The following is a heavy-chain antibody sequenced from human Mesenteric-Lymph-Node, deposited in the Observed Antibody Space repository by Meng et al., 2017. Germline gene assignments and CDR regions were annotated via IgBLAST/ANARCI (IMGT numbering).Heavy chain of an antibody. J-gene: IGHJ6*02. D-gene: IGHD3-22*01. V-gene: IGHV3-7*01. CDR2: IKQDGSEK. Sequence: GGSLRLSCAASGFTFSSYWMSWVRQAPGKGLEWVANIKQDGSEKYYVDSVKGRFTISRDNAKNSLYLQMNSLRAEDTAVYYCARADGAYYDSSGPYYYYGMDVWGQGTTVTVSS. CDR1: GFTFSSYW. CDR3: ARADGAYYDSSGPYYYYGMDV.